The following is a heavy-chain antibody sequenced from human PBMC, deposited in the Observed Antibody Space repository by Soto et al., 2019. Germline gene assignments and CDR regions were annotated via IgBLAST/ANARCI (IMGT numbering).Heavy chain of an antibody. D-gene: IGHD6-13*01. CDR2: IWYDGSNK. V-gene: IGHV3-33*01. CDR3: ARDSLAAADPYYYYGMDV. Sequence: SLRLSCAASGFTFSSYGMHWVRQAPGKGLEWVAVIWYDGSNKYYADSVKGRFTISRDNSKNTLYLQMNSLRAEDTAVYYCARDSLAAADPYYYYGMDVWGQGTTVTVSS. CDR1: GFTFSSYG. J-gene: IGHJ6*02.